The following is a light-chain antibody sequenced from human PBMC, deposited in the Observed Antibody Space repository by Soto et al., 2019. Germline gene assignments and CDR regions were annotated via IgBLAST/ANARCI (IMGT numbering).Light chain of an antibody. J-gene: IGLJ1*01. V-gene: IGLV2-14*01. CDR1: SSDVGGYNY. CDR2: DVS. CDR3: SSYTSSSTLLYV. Sequence: QSALTQPASVSGSPGQSITISCTGTSSDVGGYNYVSWYQQHPGKAPKLMIYDVSNRPSGVSNRFSGSKSGNTDSLTISGLQAEDEADYYCSSYTSSSTLLYVFGTGTKVNVL.